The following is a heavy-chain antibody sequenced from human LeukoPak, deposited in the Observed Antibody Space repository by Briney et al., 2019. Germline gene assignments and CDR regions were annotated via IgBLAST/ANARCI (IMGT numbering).Heavy chain of an antibody. CDR2: IDTTSTYI. CDR3: AKDRYSGLNTIDY. V-gene: IGHV3-21*01. D-gene: IGHD6-13*01. CDR1: GFTFSNYE. J-gene: IGHJ4*02. Sequence: PGGSLRLSCAASGFTFSNYEMNWVRQAPGKGLEWVSSIDTTSTYIYYADSVKGRFTISRDNSRSTLYLQMNSLGAEDTAVYYCAKDRYSGLNTIDYWGQGTLVTVSS.